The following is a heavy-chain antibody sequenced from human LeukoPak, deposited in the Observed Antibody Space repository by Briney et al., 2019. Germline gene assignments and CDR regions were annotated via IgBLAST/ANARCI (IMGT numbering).Heavy chain of an antibody. CDR2: ISGSGSPI. CDR1: GFPLRNYE. D-gene: IGHD4/OR15-4a*01. V-gene: IGHV3-48*03. Sequence: GSLRLFCAASGFPLRNYEMNWVRQAPGKGVEWVSYISGSGSPIYYADSVKGRFTIPRDNAKNSLFLQMNSLRAEDTAVYYCAREDFYDAGDAFDIWGQGTMVTVSS. CDR3: AREDFYDAGDAFDI. J-gene: IGHJ3*02.